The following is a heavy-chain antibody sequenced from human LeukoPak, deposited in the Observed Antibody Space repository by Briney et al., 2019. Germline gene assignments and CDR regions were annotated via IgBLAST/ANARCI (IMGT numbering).Heavy chain of an antibody. J-gene: IGHJ4*02. Sequence: SQTLSLTCTVSGGSISSGGYYWSWIRQHPGKGLEWIGYIYYSGSTYYTPSLKSRLTISVDTSKNQFSLKLSSVTAADTAVYYCARDRTDDSSGYFDYWGRGTLVTVSS. CDR2: IYYSGST. V-gene: IGHV4-31*03. CDR3: ARDRTDDSSGYFDY. D-gene: IGHD3-22*01. CDR1: GGSISSGGYY.